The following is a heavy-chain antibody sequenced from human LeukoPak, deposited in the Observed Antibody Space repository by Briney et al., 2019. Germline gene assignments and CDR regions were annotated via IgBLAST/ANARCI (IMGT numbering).Heavy chain of an antibody. CDR3: ARDRSTKYSCDY. CDR1: GFTFSSYG. J-gene: IGHJ4*02. CDR2: ISYDGSIK. D-gene: IGHD2-2*01. Sequence: PGGSLRLSRAASGFTFSSYGMHWVRQAPGKGLEWVAFISYDGSIKYYADSVKGRFTISRDNSKNTLYLQMSSLRTEDTAVYYCARDRSTKYSCDYWGQGTLVSVSS. V-gene: IGHV3-30*03.